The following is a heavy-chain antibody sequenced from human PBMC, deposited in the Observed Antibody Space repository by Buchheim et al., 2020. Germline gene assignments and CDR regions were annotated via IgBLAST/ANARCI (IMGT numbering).Heavy chain of an antibody. V-gene: IGHV3-66*02. J-gene: IGHJ4*02. CDR2: IWSGGTT. Sequence: EVQLVESGGGLVQPGGSLRLSCAAAGFTASSVYMSWVRQAPGKGLEWVSVIWSGGTTYYADSVKGRFTIPRDNSKNTLYLQMNSLRAEDTAVYYCARNEYYDFWSGYYQSSHYFDYWGQGTL. CDR1: GFTASSVY. D-gene: IGHD3-3*01. CDR3: ARNEYYDFWSGYYQSSHYFDY.